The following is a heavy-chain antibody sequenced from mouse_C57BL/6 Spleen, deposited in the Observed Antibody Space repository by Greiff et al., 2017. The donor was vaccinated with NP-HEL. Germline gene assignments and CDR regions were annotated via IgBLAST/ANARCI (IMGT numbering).Heavy chain of an antibody. D-gene: IGHD1-1*01. CDR3: ARGATTVGYFDV. Sequence: QVQLQQSGAELARPGASVKMFCKASGYTFTSYTMHWVKQRPGQGLEWIGYINPSSGYTKYNQKFKDKATLTADKSSSTAYMQLSSLTSEDSAVYYCARGATTVGYFDVWGTGTTVTVSS. CDR1: GYTFTSYT. V-gene: IGHV1-4*01. CDR2: INPSSGYT. J-gene: IGHJ1*03.